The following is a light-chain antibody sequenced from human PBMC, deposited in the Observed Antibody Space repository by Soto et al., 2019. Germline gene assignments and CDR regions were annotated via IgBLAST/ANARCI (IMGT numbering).Light chain of an antibody. CDR1: SGHSSYA. J-gene: IGLJ2*01. CDR2: VNSDGSH. V-gene: IGLV4-69*01. CDR3: QTWGAGIVV. Sequence: QLVLTQSPSASASLGASVKLTCTLSSGHSSYAIAWHQQQPEKGPRYLMKVNSDGSHNKGDEIPDRFSGSTSGAERYLTISSLQSEDEADYYCQTWGAGIVVFGGGTKLTVL.